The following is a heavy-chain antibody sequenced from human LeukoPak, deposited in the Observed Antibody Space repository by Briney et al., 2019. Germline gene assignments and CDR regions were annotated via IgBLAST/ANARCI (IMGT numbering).Heavy chain of an antibody. CDR3: ARGRQYSSSSY. V-gene: IGHV4-39*07. D-gene: IGHD6-6*01. J-gene: IGHJ4*02. CDR1: GGSISSSSYY. CDR2: IYYSRST. Sequence: SATLSLTCTVSGGSISSSSYYWVWIRQPPGKGLEWIGSIYYSRSTYYNPSLKSRVTISVDTSMNQFSLKLSSVTAADTAVYYCARGRQYSSSSYWGQGTLVTVSS.